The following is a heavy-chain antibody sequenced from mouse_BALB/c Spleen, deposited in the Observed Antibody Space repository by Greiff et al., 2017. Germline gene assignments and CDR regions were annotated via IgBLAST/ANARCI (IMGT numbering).Heavy chain of an antibody. J-gene: IGHJ2*01. CDR1: GYAFSSYW. D-gene: IGHD1-1*01. CDR3: NAGYGSSYLDY. V-gene: IGHV1-80*01. CDR2: IYPGDGDT. Sequence: QVQLKESGAELVRPGSSVKISCKASGYAFSSYWMNWVKQRPGQGLEWIGQIYPGDGDTNYNGKFKGKATLTADKSSSTAYMQLSSLTSEDSAVYYCNAGYGSSYLDYWGQGTTLTVSS.